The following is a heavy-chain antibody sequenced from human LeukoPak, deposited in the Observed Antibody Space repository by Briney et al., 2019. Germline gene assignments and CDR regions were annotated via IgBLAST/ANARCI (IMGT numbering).Heavy chain of an antibody. J-gene: IGHJ6*03. D-gene: IGHD2-15*01. CDR3: ASRGGTRLYYYCMDV. CDR2: ISSSGSTI. V-gene: IGHV3-48*03. Sequence: GGSLRLSCAASGFTFSSYEMNWVRQAPGKGLEWVSYISSSGSTIYYADSVKGRFTTSRDNAKNSLYLQMNSLRAEDTAVYYCASRGGTRLYYYCMDVWGKGTTVTVSS. CDR1: GFTFSSYE.